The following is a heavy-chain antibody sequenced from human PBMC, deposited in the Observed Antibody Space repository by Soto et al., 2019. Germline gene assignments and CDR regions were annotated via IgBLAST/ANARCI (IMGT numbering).Heavy chain of an antibody. J-gene: IGHJ4*02. V-gene: IGHV3-33*01. CDR3: TRDIKSTYFDY. Sequence: PGGSLRLSCTASGFTFSDYGMHWVRQAPGKGLEWVAVVFYDSSKTYYADSVKGRFTISRDNSKNTMSLQMNSLRAEDTAVYYCTRDIKSTYFDYWGQGTVVTVSS. CDR1: GFTFSDYG. D-gene: IGHD1-20*01. CDR2: VFYDSSKT.